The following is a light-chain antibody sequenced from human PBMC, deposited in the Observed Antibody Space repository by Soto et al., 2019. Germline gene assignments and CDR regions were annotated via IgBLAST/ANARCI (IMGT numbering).Light chain of an antibody. CDR2: GVS. CDR3: QQYGSSPPWT. V-gene: IGKV3-20*01. J-gene: IGKJ1*01. Sequence: EIVLTQSPGTLSLSPGERATLSCRASQSVSSSYLAWYQQKPGQAPRLLIYGVSSRATGIPDRFSGSGSGTDFTLTISRLEPEDFAVYYCQQYGSSPPWTFGQGTNADIK. CDR1: QSVSSSY.